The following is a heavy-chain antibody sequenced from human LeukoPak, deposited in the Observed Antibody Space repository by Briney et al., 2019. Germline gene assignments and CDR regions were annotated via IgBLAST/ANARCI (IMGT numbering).Heavy chain of an antibody. CDR3: ARVAKFQPDAFDI. J-gene: IGHJ3*02. Sequence: PGGSLRLSCAASGFTFSSYGMHWVRQAPGKGLEWVAFIRYDGSNKYYADSVKGRFTISRDNSKNTLYLQMNSLRAEDTAVYYCARVAKFQPDAFDIWGQGTMVTVSS. CDR2: IRYDGSNK. CDR1: GFTFSSYG. V-gene: IGHV3-30*02.